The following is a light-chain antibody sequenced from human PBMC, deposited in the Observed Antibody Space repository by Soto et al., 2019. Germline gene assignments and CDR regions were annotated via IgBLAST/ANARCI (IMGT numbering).Light chain of an antibody. CDR3: QQYDTYSRT. CDR2: DVS. CDR1: QSIRGT. Sequence: DIQMTQSPSTLSASVGDRVTIICRASQSIRGTLAWYQQKPGKAPKLLMYDVSSLERGVTSRFSGSGSGTEFTLTISSLQPDDFATYYCQQYDTYSRTFGQGTKVDIK. J-gene: IGKJ1*01. V-gene: IGKV1-5*02.